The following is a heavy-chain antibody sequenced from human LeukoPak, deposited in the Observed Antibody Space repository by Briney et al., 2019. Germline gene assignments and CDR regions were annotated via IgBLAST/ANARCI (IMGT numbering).Heavy chain of an antibody. CDR3: VRYVALWHYFDY. CDR1: GFTFGNYA. Sequence: GGSLTLSCTASGFTFGNYAMSWVRQAPGKGLEWVGFIRSKADGGTTEYAASVKGRFTISRDDSKNIAYLQMNSLKTDDTAVHYCVRYVALWHYFDYWGQGTLATVSS. V-gene: IGHV3-49*04. CDR2: IRSKADGGTT. J-gene: IGHJ4*02. D-gene: IGHD5-12*01.